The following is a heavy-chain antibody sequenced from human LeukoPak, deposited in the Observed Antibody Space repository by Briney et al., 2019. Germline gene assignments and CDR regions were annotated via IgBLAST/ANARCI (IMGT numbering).Heavy chain of an antibody. CDR2: INHSGST. D-gene: IGHD6-6*01. CDR3: ARVGYSSSLFDY. V-gene: IGHV4-34*09. Sequence: SETLSLTCAVYGGSFSGYYWSWIRQPPGKGLEWIGEINHSGSTNYNPSLKSRVTISVDTSKNQFSLKLSSVTAADTAVYYCARVGYSSSLFDYWGQGTLVTVSS. CDR1: GGSFSGYY. J-gene: IGHJ4*02.